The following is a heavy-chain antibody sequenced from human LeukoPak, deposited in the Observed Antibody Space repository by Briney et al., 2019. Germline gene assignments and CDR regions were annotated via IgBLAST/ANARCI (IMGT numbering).Heavy chain of an antibody. CDR1: GGSISSSSYY. Sequence: PSETLSLTCTVSGGSISSSSYYWGWIRQPPGKGLEWIGSIYYSGSTYYNPSLKSRVTISVDTSKNQFSLKLSSVTAADTAVYYCARDRVAVAGRDFDYWGQGTLVTVFS. V-gene: IGHV4-39*07. CDR2: IYYSGST. CDR3: ARDRVAVAGRDFDY. D-gene: IGHD6-19*01. J-gene: IGHJ4*02.